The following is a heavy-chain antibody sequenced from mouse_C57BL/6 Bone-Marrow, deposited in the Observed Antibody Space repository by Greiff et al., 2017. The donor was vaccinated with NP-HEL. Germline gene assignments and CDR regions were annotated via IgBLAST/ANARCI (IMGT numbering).Heavy chain of an antibody. D-gene: IGHD1-1*01. CDR1: GSTFTDFY. CDR3: ARRVFITNDV. CDR2: IIPYNGGT. J-gene: IGHJ1*03. V-gene: IGHV1-19*01. Sequence: EVQLQQSGPVLVKPGASVKMSCKASGSTFTDFYMNWVKQSHGKSFEWIGVIIPYNGGTSFNQKFKGKATLTVDKSSSTAYMELNRLTSEDAAVYYCARRVFITNDVWGTGTTVTVSS.